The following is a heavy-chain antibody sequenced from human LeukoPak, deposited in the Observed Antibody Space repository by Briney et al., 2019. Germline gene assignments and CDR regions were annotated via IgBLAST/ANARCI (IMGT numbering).Heavy chain of an antibody. Sequence: ASVTLSCTASGYTFTSYGISWVRQAPGQGLEWMGWISAYNGNTNYAQKLQGRVTMTKDTSTSTAYMELRSLRSDDTAVYYCALSDYADNWFDPWGQGTLVTVSS. J-gene: IGHJ5*02. CDR2: ISAYNGNT. V-gene: IGHV1-18*01. D-gene: IGHD5-12*01. CDR1: GYTFTSYG. CDR3: ALSDYADNWFDP.